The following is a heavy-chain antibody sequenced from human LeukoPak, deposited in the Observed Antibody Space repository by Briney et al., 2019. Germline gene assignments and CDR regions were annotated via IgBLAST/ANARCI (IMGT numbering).Heavy chain of an antibody. CDR1: GFTFSSYS. CDR3: ARVVSVLWFGELLTDYYYGMDV. Sequence: GGSLRLSCAASGFTFSSYSMNWVRQAPGKGLEWVSSISSSSSYIYYADSVKGRFTISRDNAKNSLYLQMNSLRAEDTAVYYCARVVSVLWFGELLTDYYYGMDVWGQGTTVTVSS. J-gene: IGHJ6*02. V-gene: IGHV3-21*01. CDR2: ISSSSSYI. D-gene: IGHD3-10*01.